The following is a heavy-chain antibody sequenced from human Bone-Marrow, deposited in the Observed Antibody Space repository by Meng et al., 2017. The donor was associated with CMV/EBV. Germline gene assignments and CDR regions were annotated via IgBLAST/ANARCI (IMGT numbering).Heavy chain of an antibody. D-gene: IGHD3-3*01. J-gene: IGHJ3*02. Sequence: GESLKISCAASGFTFRDYYMSWIRQAPGKGLEWVSYISSSGSTIYYADSEKGRFTISRDNAKNLLYLEMNGLRAEDTDVYYCARDPLRLLEWLYAFDIWGQGTMVTVSS. CDR3: ARDPLRLLEWLYAFDI. CDR1: GFTFRDYY. V-gene: IGHV3-11*04. CDR2: ISSSGSTI.